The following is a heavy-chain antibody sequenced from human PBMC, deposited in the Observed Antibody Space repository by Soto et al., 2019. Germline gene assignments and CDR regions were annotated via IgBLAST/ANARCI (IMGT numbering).Heavy chain of an antibody. CDR3: AKDLVNTSSWPAD. D-gene: IGHD2-2*01. CDR1: GFNFSSYG. CDR2: ISYDGSHK. J-gene: IGHJ4*02. V-gene: IGHV3-30*18. Sequence: GGSLRLSCAVSGFNFSSYGMHWVRQAPGKGLEWVAVISYDGSHKASADSVKGRFAISRDNSKNTLFLQMNSLRVEDTAVYYCAKDLVNTSSWPADWGQGTLVTVSS.